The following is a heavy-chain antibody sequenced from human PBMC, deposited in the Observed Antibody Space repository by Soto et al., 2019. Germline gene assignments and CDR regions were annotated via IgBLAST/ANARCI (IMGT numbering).Heavy chain of an antibody. CDR2: IYYSGST. CDR3: ARDLLGSGWWRVGAFDI. J-gene: IGHJ3*02. D-gene: IGHD6-19*01. V-gene: IGHV4-59*01. CDR1: GGSISSYY. Sequence: PSETLSLTCTVSGGSISSYYWSWIRQPPGKGLEWIGYIYYSGSTNYNPSLKSRVTISVDTSKNQFSLKLSSVTAADTAVYYCARDLLGSGWWRVGAFDIWGRGTMVTVSS.